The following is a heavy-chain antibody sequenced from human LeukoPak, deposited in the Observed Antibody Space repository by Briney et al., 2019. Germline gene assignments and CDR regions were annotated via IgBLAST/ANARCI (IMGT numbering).Heavy chain of an antibody. D-gene: IGHD6-13*01. CDR1: GDSISSGGYY. CDR2: IYYSGST. CDR3: ARGGIAAGKYYFDY. Sequence: SQTLSLTCTVSGDSISSGGYYWSWIRQHSGKGLEWIGYIYYSGSTYYNPSLKSRVAISVDTSKNQFSLKLSSVTAADTAVYYCARGGIAAGKYYFDYWGQGTLVTVSS. V-gene: IGHV4-31*03. J-gene: IGHJ4*02.